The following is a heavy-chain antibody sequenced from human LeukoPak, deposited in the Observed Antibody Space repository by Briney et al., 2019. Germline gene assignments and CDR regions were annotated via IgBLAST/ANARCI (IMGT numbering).Heavy chain of an antibody. CDR2: INPNSGGT. CDR3: AREPRGYSYGYVDY. V-gene: IGHV1-2*02. J-gene: IGHJ4*02. CDR1: GYTFTCYY. D-gene: IGHD5-18*01. Sequence: ASVKVSCKASGYTFTCYYMHWVRQAPGQGLEWMGWINPNSGGTNYAQKFQGRVTMTRDTSISTAYMELSRLRSDDTAVYYCAREPRGYSYGYVDYWGQGTLVTVSS.